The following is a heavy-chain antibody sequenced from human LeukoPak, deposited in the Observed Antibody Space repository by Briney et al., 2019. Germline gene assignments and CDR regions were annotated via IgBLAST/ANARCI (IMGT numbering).Heavy chain of an antibody. CDR3: ATGVSWWLVPFDY. Sequence: SETLSLTCGVYDGSFSGYYWSWIRQPPGKGLEWIGEINHSGSTNYNPSLKSRVTISVDTSKNQFSLKLSSVTAADTAVYYCATGVSWWLVPFDYWGQGTLVTVSS. CDR1: DGSFSGYY. CDR2: INHSGST. V-gene: IGHV4-34*01. D-gene: IGHD6-19*01. J-gene: IGHJ4*02.